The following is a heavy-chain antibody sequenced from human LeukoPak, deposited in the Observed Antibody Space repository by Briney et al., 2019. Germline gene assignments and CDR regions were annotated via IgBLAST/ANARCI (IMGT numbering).Heavy chain of an antibody. CDR2: IYYTAGA. V-gene: IGHV4-31*03. J-gene: IGHJ4*02. CDR3: ARGRRELKYAPDY. Sequence: SETLSLTCNVSGASMRSETHYWSWLRQHPGKGPEWIAYIYYTAGAYYNPSLESRVSISLDASENQFSLKLSSVTAADTAIYYCARGRRELKYAPDYWGQGTLVTVSS. D-gene: IGHD2-2*01. CDR1: GASMRSETHY.